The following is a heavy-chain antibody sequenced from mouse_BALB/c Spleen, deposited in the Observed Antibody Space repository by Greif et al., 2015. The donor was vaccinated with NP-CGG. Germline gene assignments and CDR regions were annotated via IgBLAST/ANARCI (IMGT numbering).Heavy chain of an antibody. D-gene: IGHD1-1*01. J-gene: IGHJ4*01. CDR3: ARERYYGSSLYYYAMDY. CDR2: IYPGDGDT. Sequence: QVQLQQSGAELVRPGSSVKISCKASGYAFSSYWMNWVKQRPGQGLEWIGQIYPGDGDTNYNGKFKGKATLTADKSSSTAYMQLSSLTSEDSAVYFCARERYYGSSLYYYAMDYWGQGTSVTVSS. CDR1: GYAFSSYW. V-gene: IGHV1-80*01.